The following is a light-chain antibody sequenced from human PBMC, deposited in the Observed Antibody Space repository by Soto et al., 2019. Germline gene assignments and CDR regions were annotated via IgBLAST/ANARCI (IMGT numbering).Light chain of an antibody. CDR2: GAS. V-gene: IGKV3-20*01. Sequence: IVLTQSPGTLSLSPGERATLSCRASQSVSSSYLAWYQQKPGQAPRLLIYGASSRATGIPDRFSGSGSGTDFTPTISRLEPQDFAVYYGQQYGSSPTITFGQGTKLDIK. J-gene: IGKJ5*01. CDR3: QQYGSSPTIT. CDR1: QSVSSSY.